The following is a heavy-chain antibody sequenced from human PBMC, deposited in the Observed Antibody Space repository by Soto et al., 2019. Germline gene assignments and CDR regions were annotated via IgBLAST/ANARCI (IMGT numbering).Heavy chain of an antibody. CDR3: SRDGSSSWYGFRAGCSFDI. D-gene: IGHD6-13*01. CDR2: IIPIFSTA. J-gene: IGHJ3*02. V-gene: IGHV1-69*13. Sequence: ASVKVSCKASGGTFSSYAISWVRQAPGQGRERMGGIIPIFSTANYAQKFQGRVTITADESTSTAYMELSSLRSEDTAVYYCSRDGSSSWYGFRAGCSFDIWGQGTMVTVSS. CDR1: GGTFSSYA.